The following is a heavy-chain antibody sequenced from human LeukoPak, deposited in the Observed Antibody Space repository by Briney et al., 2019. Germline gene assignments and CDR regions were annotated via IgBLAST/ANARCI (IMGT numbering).Heavy chain of an antibody. CDR3: ATTVTTRSPYYFDY. J-gene: IGHJ4*02. CDR2: IDPSDSYT. D-gene: IGHD4-17*01. V-gene: IGHV5-10-1*01. Sequence: GESLKISCKGSGYSFTSYWISWVRQMPGKGLEWMGRIDPSDSYTNYSPSFQGDVTISADKSISTAYLQWRSLKASDTAMYYCATTVTTRSPYYFDYWGQGTLVTVSS. CDR1: GYSFTSYW.